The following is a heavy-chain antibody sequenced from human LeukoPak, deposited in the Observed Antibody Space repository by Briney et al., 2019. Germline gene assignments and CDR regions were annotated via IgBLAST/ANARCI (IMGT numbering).Heavy chain of an antibody. J-gene: IGHJ6*02. D-gene: IGHD3-10*02. CDR2: IGGSGDFT. CDR1: GFTFSSYA. CDR3: ARDLHYYVAMDV. V-gene: IGHV3-23*01. Sequence: GGSLRLSCAASGFTFSSYAMSWVRQAPGKGLEWVSAIGGSGDFTYYAEYVKGRFAISRDNSKNTLFLQLHNLRVEDTALYYCARDLHYYVAMDVWGQGTTVTVSS.